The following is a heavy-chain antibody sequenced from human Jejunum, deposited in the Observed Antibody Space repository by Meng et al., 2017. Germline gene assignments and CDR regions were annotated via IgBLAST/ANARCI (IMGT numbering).Heavy chain of an antibody. CDR3: ARGPGSGTYFSWFDP. CDR1: GFTFTTYG. D-gene: IGHD3-10*01. CDR2: IWYDERSE. Sequence: QVQLVESGGGAVQPGGSLRLSCAASGFTFTTYGMNWLRQAPGKGLEWVAMIWYDERSESYAASVKGRFTISRDNSKNTHYLQMNSLRVEDTAVYYCARGPGSGTYFSWFDPWGQGTLVTVSS. J-gene: IGHJ5*02. V-gene: IGHV3-33*01.